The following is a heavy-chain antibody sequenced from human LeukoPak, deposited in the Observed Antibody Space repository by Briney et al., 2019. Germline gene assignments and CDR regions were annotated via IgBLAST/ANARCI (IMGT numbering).Heavy chain of an antibody. CDR1: GFTFSSYA. D-gene: IGHD3-9*01. V-gene: IGHV3-23*01. Sequence: GGSLRLSCAASGFTFSSYAMSWVRQAPGKGLEWVSGISGSGGSTYYADSVKGRFTISRDNSKSTLYLQMNSLRAEDTAVYYCAKDDYYDILTGYYRAPLDYWGQGTLVTVSS. J-gene: IGHJ4*02. CDR2: ISGSGGST. CDR3: AKDDYYDILTGYYRAPLDY.